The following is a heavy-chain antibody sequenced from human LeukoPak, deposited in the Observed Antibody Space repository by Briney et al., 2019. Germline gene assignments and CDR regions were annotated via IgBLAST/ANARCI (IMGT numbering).Heavy chain of an antibody. CDR2: MSGSGYYT. V-gene: IGHV3-23*01. CDR3: AKDGTSGTWDS. CDR1: GFAFSNFA. D-gene: IGHD1-1*01. Sequence: PGGSLRLSCAASGFAFSNFAMSWVRQAPGKGREWVSAMSGSGYYTYYIESVKGRFTISRDNSKNTLYLHMNSLRADDTAVYYCAKDGTSGTWDSWGQGTLVTVSS. J-gene: IGHJ4*02.